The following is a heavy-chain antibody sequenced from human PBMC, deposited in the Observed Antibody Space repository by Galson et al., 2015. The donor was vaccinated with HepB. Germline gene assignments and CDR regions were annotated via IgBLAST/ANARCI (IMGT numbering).Heavy chain of an antibody. CDR3: ARIRTVVVVAESTESDAFDI. CDR1: GFSLSNARMG. D-gene: IGHD2-15*01. V-gene: IGHV2-26*01. CDR2: IFSNYEK. Sequence: PALVKPTQTLTLTCTVSGFSLSNARMGVSWIRQPPGKALEWLAHIFSNYEKSYSTSLKSRLTISKDTSKSQVVLTMTNMDPVDTATYYCARIRTVVVVAESTESDAFDIWGQGTMVTVSS. J-gene: IGHJ3*02.